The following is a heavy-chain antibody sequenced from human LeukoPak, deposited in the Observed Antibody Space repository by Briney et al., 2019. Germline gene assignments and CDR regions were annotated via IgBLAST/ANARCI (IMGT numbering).Heavy chain of an antibody. CDR2: IYYSGST. CDR1: GGSISSYY. CDR3: ARTGIYKEWFGELLAYNWFDP. Sequence: SETLSLTCTVSGGSISSYYWSWIRQPPGKGLEWIGYIYYSGSTNYNPSLKSRVTISVDTSKSQFSLKLSSVTAADTAVYFCARTGIYKEWFGELLAYNWFDPWGQGTLVTVSS. J-gene: IGHJ5*02. V-gene: IGHV4-59*01. D-gene: IGHD3-10*01.